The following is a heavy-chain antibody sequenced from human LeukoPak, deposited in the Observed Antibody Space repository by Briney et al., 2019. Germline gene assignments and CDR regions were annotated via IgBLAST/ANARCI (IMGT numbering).Heavy chain of an antibody. D-gene: IGHD3-22*01. CDR3: ARIVVVITEHFDY. CDR1: GGSISSSSYY. Sequence: SETLSLTCTVSGGSISSSSYYWGWIRQPPGKGLEWIGSIYYSGSTYYNPSLKSRVTISVNTSKNQFSLKLSSVTAADTAVYYCARIVVVITEHFDYWGQGTLVTVSS. J-gene: IGHJ4*02. V-gene: IGHV4-39*01. CDR2: IYYSGST.